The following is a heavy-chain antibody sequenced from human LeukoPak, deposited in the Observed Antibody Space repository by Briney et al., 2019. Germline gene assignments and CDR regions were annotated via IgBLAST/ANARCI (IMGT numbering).Heavy chain of an antibody. D-gene: IGHD1-14*01. CDR1: GGSFSGYY. CDR3: ARETTSYYWFDP. Sequence: SETLSLTCAVYGGSFSGYYWSWISQPPGKGLEWIGEINHSGSTNYNPSLKSRVTVSVDTSKNQFSLKLSSVTAADTAVYYCARETTSYYWFDPWGQGTLVTVSS. J-gene: IGHJ5*02. CDR2: INHSGST. V-gene: IGHV4-34*01.